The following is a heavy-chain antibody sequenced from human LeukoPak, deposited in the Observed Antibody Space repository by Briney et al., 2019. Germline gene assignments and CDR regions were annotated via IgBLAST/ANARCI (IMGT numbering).Heavy chain of an antibody. J-gene: IGHJ6*02. V-gene: IGHV3-13*04. Sequence: PGGSLRLSCAASGFTFSNYDMHWVRQASGKGLEWVSVIGSSGDTYSTGSVKGRFTVSRENAKNSLYLQMNSLTVGDTAVYYCAREYNGRGGYYGLDVWGQGTMVTVSS. CDR2: IGSSGDT. CDR3: AREYNGRGGYYGLDV. D-gene: IGHD1-26*01. CDR1: GFTFSNYD.